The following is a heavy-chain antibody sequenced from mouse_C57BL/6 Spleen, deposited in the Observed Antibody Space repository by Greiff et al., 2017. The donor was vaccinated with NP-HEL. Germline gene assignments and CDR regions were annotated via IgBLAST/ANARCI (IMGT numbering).Heavy chain of an antibody. J-gene: IGHJ2*01. CDR2: IDPETGGT. Sequence: VKLVESGAELVRPGASVTLSCKASGYTFTDYEMHWVKQTPVHGLEWIGAIDPETGGTAYNQKFKGKAILTADKSSSTAYMELRSLTSEDSAVYYCTRRAVVASYYFDYWGQGTTLTVSS. CDR3: TRRAVVASYYFDY. V-gene: IGHV1-15*01. CDR1: GYTFTDYE. D-gene: IGHD1-1*01.